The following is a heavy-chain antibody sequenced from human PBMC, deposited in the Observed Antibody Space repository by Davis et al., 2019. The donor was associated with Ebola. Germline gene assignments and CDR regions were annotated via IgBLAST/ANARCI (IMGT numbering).Heavy chain of an antibody. V-gene: IGHV1-69*13. Sequence: SVTVSCKASGYTFTGYYMHWVRQAPGQGLEWMGGIIPIFGTANYAQKFQGRVTITADESTSTAYMELSSLRSEDTAVYYCARGVHDYSNYRYYYYGMDVWGQGTTVTVSS. CDR2: IIPIFGTA. CDR3: ARGVHDYSNYRYYYYGMDV. D-gene: IGHD4-11*01. CDR1: GYTFTGYY. J-gene: IGHJ6*02.